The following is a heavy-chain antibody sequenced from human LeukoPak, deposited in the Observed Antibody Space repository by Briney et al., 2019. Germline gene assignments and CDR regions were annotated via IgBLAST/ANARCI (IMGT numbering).Heavy chain of an antibody. Sequence: SVKVSCKASGGTFSSYAISWVRQAPGQGLEWMGRIIPILGIANYAQKFQGRVTMTRNTSISTAYMELSSLRSEDTAVYYCAKAGYCSSTSCYRRRWFDPWGQGTLVTVSS. CDR3: AKAGYCSSTSCYRRRWFDP. CDR2: IIPILGIA. D-gene: IGHD2-2*02. CDR1: GGTFSSYA. J-gene: IGHJ5*02. V-gene: IGHV1-69*04.